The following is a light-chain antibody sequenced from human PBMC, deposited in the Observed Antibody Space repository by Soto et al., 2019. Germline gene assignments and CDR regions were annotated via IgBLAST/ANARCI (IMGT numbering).Light chain of an antibody. J-gene: IGKJ4*01. CDR1: QSISSN. Sequence: DIAMTQSPATLSESPGERVTLSCRASQSISSNLAWYQQKPGQPPRLLIYDATSRATGIPSRFSGSGSGTDFTLTIISLQSEDFAVYFCQQYHDWPPLTFGGGTKVEIK. V-gene: IGKV3D-15*01. CDR2: DAT. CDR3: QQYHDWPPLT.